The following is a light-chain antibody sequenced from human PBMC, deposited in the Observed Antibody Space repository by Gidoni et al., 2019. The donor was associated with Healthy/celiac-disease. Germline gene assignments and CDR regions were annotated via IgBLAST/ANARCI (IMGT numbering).Light chain of an antibody. Sequence: DIQMTQSPSTLSASVGDRVTITCRASQSISIWLAWYQQKPGKAPKLLIYNASSLESGVPSRFSGSGSGTEFTLTISSLQPDDFATYYCQQYNSYSWTFXQXTKVEIK. CDR2: NAS. V-gene: IGKV1-5*03. CDR1: QSISIW. CDR3: QQYNSYSWT. J-gene: IGKJ1*01.